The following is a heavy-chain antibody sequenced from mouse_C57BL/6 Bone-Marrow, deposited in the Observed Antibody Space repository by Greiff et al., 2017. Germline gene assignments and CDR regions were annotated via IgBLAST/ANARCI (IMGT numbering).Heavy chain of an antibody. CDR1: GFTFTDYY. V-gene: IGHV7-3*01. CDR3: ARYGSYGGFAY. Sequence: EVQRVESGGGLVQPGGSLSLSCAASGFTFTDYYMSWVRQPPGKALEWLGFIRNKANGYTTEYSASVKGRFTISRDNSQSILYLQMNALRAEDSATYYCARYGSYGGFAYWGQGTLVTVSA. CDR2: IRNKANGYTT. D-gene: IGHD1-1*01. J-gene: IGHJ3*01.